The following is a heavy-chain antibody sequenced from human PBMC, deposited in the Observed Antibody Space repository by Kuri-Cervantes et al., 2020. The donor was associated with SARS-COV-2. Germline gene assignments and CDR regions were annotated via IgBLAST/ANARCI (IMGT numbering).Heavy chain of an antibody. Sequence: SVKVSCKASGYTFNSYAINWVRQAPGQGPEWMGGIIPLFGKANYAQKFQGRVTITADESTSTAYMELSSLRSEDTAVYYCARDQGAYYYGMDVWGQGTTVTVSS. CDR1: GYTFNSYA. J-gene: IGHJ6*02. V-gene: IGHV1-69*13. CDR3: ARDQGAYYYGMDV. CDR2: IIPLFGKA.